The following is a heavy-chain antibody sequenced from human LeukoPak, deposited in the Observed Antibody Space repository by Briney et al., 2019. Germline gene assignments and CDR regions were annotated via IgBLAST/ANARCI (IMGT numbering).Heavy chain of an antibody. Sequence: GGSLRLSCAASGFTFSSYWMTWVRQAPGKGLEWVAVISYDGSNKYYADSVKGRFTISRDNSKNTLYLRMNSLRAEDTAVYYCAKGQYKIYWYFDLWGRGTLVTVSS. CDR3: AKGQYKIYWYFDL. V-gene: IGHV3-30*18. D-gene: IGHD1-14*01. J-gene: IGHJ2*01. CDR2: ISYDGSNK. CDR1: GFTFSSYW.